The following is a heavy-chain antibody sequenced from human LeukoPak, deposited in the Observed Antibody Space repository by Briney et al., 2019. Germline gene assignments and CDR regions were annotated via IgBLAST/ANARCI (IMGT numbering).Heavy chain of an antibody. D-gene: IGHD3-22*01. CDR2: INHSGST. Sequence: SETLSLTCAVYGGSFSGYYWSWIRQPPGKELEWIGEINHSGSTNYNPSLKSRVTISVDTSKNQFSLKLSSVTAADTAVYYCARGYYDSSGYYHYYYYYYMDVWGKGTTVTVSS. V-gene: IGHV4-34*01. CDR3: ARGYYDSSGYYHYYYYYYMDV. CDR1: GGSFSGYY. J-gene: IGHJ6*03.